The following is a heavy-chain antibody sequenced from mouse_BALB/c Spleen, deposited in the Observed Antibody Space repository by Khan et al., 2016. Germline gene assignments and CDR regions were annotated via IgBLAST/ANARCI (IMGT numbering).Heavy chain of an antibody. D-gene: IGHD2-3*01. Sequence: QLVQSGPELKKPGETVKISCKASGYTFTNYGMNWVKQAPGKGLKWMGWINTYTGEPTYADDFKGRFAFSLETSASTAYLQINNLKNEDMATYFCARMDGYYDYWGQGTTLTVSS. V-gene: IGHV9-1*02. J-gene: IGHJ2*01. CDR1: GYTFTNYG. CDR3: ARMDGYYDY. CDR2: INTYTGEP.